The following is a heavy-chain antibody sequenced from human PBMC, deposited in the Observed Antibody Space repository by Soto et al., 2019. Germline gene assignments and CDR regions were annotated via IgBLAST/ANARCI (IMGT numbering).Heavy chain of an antibody. CDR3: ARFPTVYYGMDV. J-gene: IGHJ6*02. Sequence: ASVKVSCKASGYTFTVYYMHWVRQAPGQGLEWMGWINPNSGGTNYAQKFQGWVTMTRDTSISTAYMELSRLRSDDTAVYYCARFPTVYYGMDVWGQGTTVTVSS. CDR2: INPNSGGT. CDR1: GYTFTVYY. V-gene: IGHV1-2*04.